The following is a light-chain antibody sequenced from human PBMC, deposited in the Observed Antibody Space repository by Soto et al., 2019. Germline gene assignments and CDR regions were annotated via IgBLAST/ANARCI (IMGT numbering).Light chain of an antibody. J-gene: IGKJ2*01. CDR3: QQRTNWPPTHT. CDR1: QSIATF. CDR2: DAS. V-gene: IGKV3-11*01. Sequence: EIVLTQSPATLSLSPGERATLSCRASQSIATFLTWYQQKPGQPPRLLIYDASKRATGIPARFSGSGSGTDFSLTISSLEPDDFVIYYCQQRTNWPPTHTFGQGTKLEIK.